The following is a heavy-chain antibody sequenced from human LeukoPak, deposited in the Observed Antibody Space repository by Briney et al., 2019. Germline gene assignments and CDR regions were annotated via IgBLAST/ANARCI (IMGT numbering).Heavy chain of an antibody. V-gene: IGHV4-30-4*08. CDR3: ARMLRGYRSPFYN. CDR2: IYYSGST. Sequence: SQTLSLTCTVSGGSISSGDYYWSWIRQPPGKGLEWIGYIYYSGSTYYNPSLKSRVTISVDTSKNQFSLKLSSVTAADTAVYYCARMLRGYRSPFYNWGQGTLVTVSS. J-gene: IGHJ4*02. D-gene: IGHD5-12*01. CDR1: GGSISSGDYY.